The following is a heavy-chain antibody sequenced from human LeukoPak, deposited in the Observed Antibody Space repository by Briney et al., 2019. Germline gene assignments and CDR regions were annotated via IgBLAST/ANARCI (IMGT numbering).Heavy chain of an antibody. CDR3: ARDRELTSYDSAAFDI. Sequence: PGGSLRLSCAASGFTFSDYGMHCVRQAPGKGLEWVAVIWYDGSNKYYADSLKGRFTISRDNSKNTLYLQMNSLRAEDTAVYYCARDRELTSYDSAAFDIWGQGTMVTVSS. CDR1: GFTFSDYG. V-gene: IGHV3-33*01. CDR2: IWYDGSNK. J-gene: IGHJ3*02. D-gene: IGHD3-22*01.